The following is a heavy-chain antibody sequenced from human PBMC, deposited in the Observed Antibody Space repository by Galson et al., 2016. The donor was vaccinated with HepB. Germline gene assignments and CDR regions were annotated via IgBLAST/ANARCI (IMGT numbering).Heavy chain of an antibody. Sequence: SLRLSCAASGFTFSSYAMHWARQAPGRGLEWVALLSYNGNSKYYADSVRGRFTISRDNTKNSVYLQMDSLRAEDTALYFCARDSTGWNFDYWGQGALVTVSS. J-gene: IGHJ4*02. CDR3: ARDSTGWNFDY. V-gene: IGHV3-30*04. D-gene: IGHD2-8*02. CDR1: GFTFSSYA. CDR2: LSYNGNSK.